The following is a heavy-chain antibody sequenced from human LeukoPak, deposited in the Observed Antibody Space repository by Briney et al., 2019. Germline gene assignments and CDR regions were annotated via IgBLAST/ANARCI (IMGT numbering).Heavy chain of an antibody. D-gene: IGHD1-14*01. V-gene: IGHV3-48*03. CDR3: ARENTGSE. Sequence: GGSLRLSCAASGFTFSSSEMNWVRQAPVKGLEWVSYISTSGSTVYYADSVKGRFTISRDNAKNSLYLQMNSLRANDTAVYYCARENTGSEWGQGTLVSVSS. CDR2: ISTSGSTV. CDR1: GFTFSSSE. J-gene: IGHJ4*02.